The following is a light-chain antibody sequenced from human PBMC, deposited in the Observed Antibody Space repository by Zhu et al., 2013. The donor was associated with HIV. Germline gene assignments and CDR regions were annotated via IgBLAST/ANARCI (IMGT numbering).Light chain of an antibody. V-gene: IGKV4-1*01. CDR2: WAS. CDR1: QSVLYSSNNKNY. CDR3: MQGTHWPYT. J-gene: IGKJ2*01. Sequence: DIVMTQSPDSLAVSLGERATINCKSSQSVLYSSNNKNYLAWYQQNPGQPPKLLIYWASTRESGVPDRFSGSGSGTDFTLKITRVEAEDVGVYYCMQGTHWPYTFGQGTKLEIK.